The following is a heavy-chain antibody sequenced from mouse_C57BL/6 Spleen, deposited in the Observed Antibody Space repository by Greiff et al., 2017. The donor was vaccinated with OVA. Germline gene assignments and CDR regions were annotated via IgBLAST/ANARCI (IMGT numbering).Heavy chain of an antibody. J-gene: IGHJ4*01. CDR2: IDPETGGT. CDR3: TPITTGGYAMDY. Sequence: VQLQQSGAELVMPGASVTLSCKASGYTFTDYEMHWVKQTPVHGLEWIGAIDPETGGTAYNQKFKGKAILTADKSSSTAYMELRSLTSEDSAVYYCTPITTGGYAMDYWGQGTSVTVSS. CDR1: GYTFTDYE. D-gene: IGHD1-1*01. V-gene: IGHV1-15*01.